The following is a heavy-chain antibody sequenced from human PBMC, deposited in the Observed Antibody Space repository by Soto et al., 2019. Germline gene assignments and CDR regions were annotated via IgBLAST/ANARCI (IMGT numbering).Heavy chain of an antibody. Sequence: QVQLVQSGAEVKKPGASVKVSCKASGYNFNSYTISWVRQAPGQGLEWMGRISAYNGNTNYAQKLQGRVTMTPDTSTSTAYMELRTLTSHDTAVYLCARVVGALGHGFDPWGQGTRVTVSS. J-gene: IGHJ5*02. D-gene: IGHD1-26*01. CDR2: ISAYNGNT. CDR3: ARVVGALGHGFDP. CDR1: GYNFNSYT. V-gene: IGHV1-18*01.